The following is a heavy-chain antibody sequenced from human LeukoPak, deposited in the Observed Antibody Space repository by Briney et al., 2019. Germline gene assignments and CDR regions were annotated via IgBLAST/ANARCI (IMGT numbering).Heavy chain of an antibody. CDR3: ASLYSSGWYSNFDY. CDR2: IYHSGST. D-gene: IGHD6-19*01. V-gene: IGHV4-4*02. CDR1: GGSISSSNW. J-gene: IGHJ4*02. Sequence: ASETLSLTCAVSGGSISSSNWWSWVRQPPGKGLEWIGEIYHSGSTNYNPSLKSRVTISVDKSKNQFSLKLSSVTAADTAAYYCASLYSSGWYSNFDYWGQGTLVTVSS.